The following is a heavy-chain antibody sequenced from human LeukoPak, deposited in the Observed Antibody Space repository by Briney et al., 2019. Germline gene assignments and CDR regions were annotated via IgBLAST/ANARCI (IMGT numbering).Heavy chain of an antibody. V-gene: IGHV3-7*01. J-gene: IGHJ4*02. CDR3: AMQFTFGDYRPAGDY. Sequence: GGSLTLSWTASRFTFTNYWMSWVRQAPGQGLEWVADIKQDGSETHYIDSVKDRFTISRDNAKKSLYLQMNSLRAEDTAVYICAMQFTFGDYRPAGDYWGQGTLVTVSS. CDR1: RFTFTNYW. D-gene: IGHD2-2*01. CDR2: IKQDGSET.